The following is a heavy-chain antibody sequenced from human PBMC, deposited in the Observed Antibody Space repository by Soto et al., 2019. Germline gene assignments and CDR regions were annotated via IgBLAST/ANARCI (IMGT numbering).Heavy chain of an antibody. CDR1: GFTVSSNY. V-gene: IGHV3-21*01. CDR3: AAFYDILTVDAFDI. Sequence: GESLKISCAASGFTVSSNYMSWVRQAPGKGLEWVSSISSSSSYIYYADSVKGRFTISRDNAKNSLYLQMNSLRAEDTAVYYCAAFYDILTVDAFDIWGQGTMVTVSS. J-gene: IGHJ3*02. D-gene: IGHD3-9*01. CDR2: ISSSSSYI.